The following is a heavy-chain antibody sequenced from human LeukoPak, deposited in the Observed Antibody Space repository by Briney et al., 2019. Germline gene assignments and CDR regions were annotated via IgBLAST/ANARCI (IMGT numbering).Heavy chain of an antibody. CDR3: ARESYYYDSSGYYFWFDS. Sequence: PGGSLRLSCAASGFTFSSYSMNWVRQAPGKGLEWVSSISSSSYIYYADSVKGRFTISRDNAKNSLYLQMNSLRAEDTAVYYCARESYYYDSSGYYFWFDSWGQGTLVTVSS. D-gene: IGHD3-22*01. CDR2: ISSSSYI. V-gene: IGHV3-21*01. J-gene: IGHJ5*01. CDR1: GFTFSSYS.